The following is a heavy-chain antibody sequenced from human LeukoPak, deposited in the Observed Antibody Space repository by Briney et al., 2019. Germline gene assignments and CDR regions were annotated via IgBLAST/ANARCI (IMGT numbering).Heavy chain of an antibody. Sequence: PSGTLSLTCAVSGGSISSNNWWSWVRQPPGKGLEWIGEIYHIGNTNYNPSLKSRVTTSVDKSNNQFSLKLNSVTAADTAVYYCASHGAFYLAYWGQGTLVTVSS. CDR3: ASHGAFYLAY. CDR1: GGSISSNNW. V-gene: IGHV4-4*02. CDR2: IYHIGNT. J-gene: IGHJ4*02. D-gene: IGHD2/OR15-2a*01.